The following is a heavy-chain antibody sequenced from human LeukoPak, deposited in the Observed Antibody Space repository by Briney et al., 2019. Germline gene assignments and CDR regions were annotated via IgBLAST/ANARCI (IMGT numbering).Heavy chain of an antibody. Sequence: GGSLRLSCEVSGFTLSSYEMNWVRQAPGRGLEWVSYISSSGGTIYNADSVKGRFTISRDNAKNSLYLQMNSLRAEDTAVYYCAKNDSGWYYFDYWGQGTLVTVSS. CDR1: GFTLSSYE. CDR3: AKNDSGWYYFDY. CDR2: ISSSGGTI. J-gene: IGHJ4*02. D-gene: IGHD6-19*01. V-gene: IGHV3-48*03.